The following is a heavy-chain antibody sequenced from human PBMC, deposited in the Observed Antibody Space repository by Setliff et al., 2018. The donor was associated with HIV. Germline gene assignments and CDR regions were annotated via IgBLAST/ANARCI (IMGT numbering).Heavy chain of an antibody. J-gene: IGHJ4*01. Sequence: GGSLRLSCAASGFTFDDYAMHWVRQAPGKGLEWVSGISWNSGSIAYADSVKGRFTISRDNAKNSLNLEMNSLRAEDTAIYYCASSRPPDDSSGYLDHWGQGTLVTVSS. V-gene: IGHV3-9*01. D-gene: IGHD3-22*01. CDR2: ISWNSGSI. CDR1: GFTFDDYA. CDR3: ASSRPPDDSSGYLDH.